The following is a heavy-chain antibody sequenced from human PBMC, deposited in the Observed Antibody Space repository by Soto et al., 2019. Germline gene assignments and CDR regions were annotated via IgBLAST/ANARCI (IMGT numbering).Heavy chain of an antibody. V-gene: IGHV4-59*01. D-gene: IGHD4-17*01. Sequence: SLTSPVSGGSISSYYWSWIRQPPGKGLEWIGYIYYSGSTNYNPSLKSRVTISVDTSKNQFSLKLSSVTAADTAVYYCARYDYGDWFDPWGQGTLVTVSS. J-gene: IGHJ5*02. CDR2: IYYSGST. CDR3: ARYDYGDWFDP. CDR1: GGSISSYY.